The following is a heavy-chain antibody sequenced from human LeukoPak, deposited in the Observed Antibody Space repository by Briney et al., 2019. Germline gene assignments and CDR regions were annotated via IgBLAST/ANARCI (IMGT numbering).Heavy chain of an antibody. J-gene: IGHJ4*02. CDR2: ISSSSSYI. CDR1: GFTFSSYS. V-gene: IGHV3-21*01. CDR3: ARAVAGTGDFDY. Sequence: GGSLRLSCAASGFTFSSYSMNWVRQAPGEGLEWVSSISSSSSYIYYADSVKGRFTISRDNAKNSLYLQMNSLRAEDTAVYYCARAVAGTGDFDYWGQGTLVTVSS. D-gene: IGHD6-19*01.